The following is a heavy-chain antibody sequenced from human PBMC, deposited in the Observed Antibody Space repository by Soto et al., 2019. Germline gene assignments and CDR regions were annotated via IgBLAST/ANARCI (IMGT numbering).Heavy chain of an antibody. CDR2: IYYSGST. D-gene: IGHD3-16*02. CDR1: GGSISSGDYY. V-gene: IGHV4-30-4*01. CDR3: AREVEYYDYVWGSYRYTGSSFDY. J-gene: IGHJ4*02. Sequence: QVQLQESGPGLVKPSQTLSLTCTVSGGSISSGDYYWSWIRQPPGKGLEWIGYIYYSGSTYYNPSLKSRVTISVDTSKNQFSLKLSSVTAADTAVYYCAREVEYYDYVWGSYRYTGSSFDYWGQGTLVTVSS.